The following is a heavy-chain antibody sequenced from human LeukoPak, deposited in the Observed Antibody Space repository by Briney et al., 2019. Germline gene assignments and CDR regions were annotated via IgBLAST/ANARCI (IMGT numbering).Heavy chain of an antibody. Sequence: GGSLRLSCAASGFTFSGSTMHWVRQASGKGLEWVGRIRSKANNYATAYATSVKGRFTLSRDDSKNTAYLQMNSLKTEDTAVYYCIRGAASGSYYGFDVWGQGTTVTVSS. V-gene: IGHV3-73*01. CDR1: GFTFSGST. J-gene: IGHJ6*02. CDR3: IRGAASGSYYGFDV. CDR2: IRSKANNYAT. D-gene: IGHD1-26*01.